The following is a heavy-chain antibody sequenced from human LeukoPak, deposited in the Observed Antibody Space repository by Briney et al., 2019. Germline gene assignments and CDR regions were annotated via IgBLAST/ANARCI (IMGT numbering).Heavy chain of an antibody. CDR1: GGSISSSSYY. V-gene: IGHV4-39*01. CDR3: ARQYNGYNYADY. Sequence: SETLSLTCTVSGGSISSSSYYWGWIRQPPGKGLEWIGSIYYSGSTYYNPSLKSRITISVDTSKNQFSLKLRSVTAADTAVYYCARQYNGYNYADYWGQGTLVTVSS. CDR2: IYYSGST. D-gene: IGHD5-24*01. J-gene: IGHJ4*02.